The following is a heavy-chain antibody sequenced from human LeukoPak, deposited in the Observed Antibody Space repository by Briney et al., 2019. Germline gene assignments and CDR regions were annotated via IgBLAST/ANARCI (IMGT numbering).Heavy chain of an antibody. V-gene: IGHV3-53*01. CDR3: AKDGEQWRGFALHYYYYGMDV. CDR1: GFTVSSKF. J-gene: IGHJ6*02. Sequence: GGSLRLSCAASGFTVSSKFMNWVRQAPGKGLEWVSVIYNSANTHYADSVKGRFTISRDNSKNTLYLQMSSLRAEDTAVYYCAKDGEQWRGFALHYYYYGMDVWGQGTTVTVSS. D-gene: IGHD6-19*01. CDR2: IYNSANT.